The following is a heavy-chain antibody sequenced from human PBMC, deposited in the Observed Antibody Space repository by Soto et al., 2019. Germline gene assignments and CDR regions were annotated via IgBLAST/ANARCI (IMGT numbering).Heavy chain of an antibody. CDR2: IYHSGST. V-gene: IGHV4-30-2*01. Sequence: SETLSLTCAVSGGSISSGGYSWSWIRQPPGKGLEWIGYIYHSGSTYYNPSLKSRVTISVDRSKNQFSLKLSSVTAADTAVYYCARGFDSSGWRPGAFDIWGQGTMVTVSS. CDR3: ARGFDSSGWRPGAFDI. D-gene: IGHD6-19*01. J-gene: IGHJ3*02. CDR1: GGSISSGGYS.